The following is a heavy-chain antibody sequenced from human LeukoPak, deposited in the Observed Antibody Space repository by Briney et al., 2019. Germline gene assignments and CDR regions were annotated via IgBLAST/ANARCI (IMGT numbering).Heavy chain of an antibody. Sequence: PSETLSLTCTVSGGSISSSSYYWGWIRQPPGKGLEWIGSIYYSGSTYYNPSLKSRVTISVDTSKNQFSLKLSSVTAADTAVYYCARSVVGATWGGFDYWGQGTLVTVSS. CDR1: GGSISSSSYY. CDR3: ARSVVGATWGGFDY. CDR2: IYYSGST. J-gene: IGHJ4*02. D-gene: IGHD1-26*01. V-gene: IGHV4-39*01.